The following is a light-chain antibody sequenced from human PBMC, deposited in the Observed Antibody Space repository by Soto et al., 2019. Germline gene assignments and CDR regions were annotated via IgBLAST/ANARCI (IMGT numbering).Light chain of an antibody. CDR1: QSVRSN. V-gene: IGKV3-15*01. CDR3: QQYNNWPPLT. Sequence: MTQSPSSLSVSPGERATLSCRASQSVRSNLAWYQQKPGQAPRLLIYGASTRATGIPARFSGSGSGTEFTLTISSLQSEDFAVYYCQQYNNWPPLTFGGGTKVEIK. J-gene: IGKJ4*01. CDR2: GAS.